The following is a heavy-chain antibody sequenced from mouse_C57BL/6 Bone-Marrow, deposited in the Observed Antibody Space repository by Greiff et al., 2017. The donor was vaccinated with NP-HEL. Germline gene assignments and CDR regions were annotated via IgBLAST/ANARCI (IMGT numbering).Heavy chain of an antibody. CDR2: IHPNSGST. Sequence: VQLQQPGAELVKPGASVKLSCKASGYTFTSYWMHWVKQRPGQGLEWIGMIHPNSGSTNYNEKFKSKATLTVDKSSSTAYMQLSSLTSEDSAVYYCARCWAGYYFDYWGQGTTLTVSS. V-gene: IGHV1-64*01. CDR3: ARCWAGYYFDY. J-gene: IGHJ2*01. D-gene: IGHD4-1*01. CDR1: GYTFTSYW.